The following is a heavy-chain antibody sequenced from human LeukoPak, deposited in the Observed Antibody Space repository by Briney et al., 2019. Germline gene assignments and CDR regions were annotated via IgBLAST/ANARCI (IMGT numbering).Heavy chain of an antibody. J-gene: IGHJ5*02. CDR2: IYYSGST. V-gene: IGHV4-30-4*01. CDR3: AGLTYYYGSGRVHHFDP. CDR1: GGSISSGDYY. D-gene: IGHD3-10*01. Sequence: SETLSLTCTVSGGSISSGDYYWSWIRQPPGKGLEWIGYIYYSGSTYYNPSLKSRVTISVDTSKNQFSLKLSFVTAADTAVYYCAGLTYYYGSGRVHHFDPWGQGTLVTVAS.